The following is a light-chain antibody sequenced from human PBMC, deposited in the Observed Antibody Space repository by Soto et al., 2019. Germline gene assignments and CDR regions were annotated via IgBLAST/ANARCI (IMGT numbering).Light chain of an antibody. CDR1: QSLTSSY. CDR2: GAS. V-gene: IGKV3-20*01. CDR3: QQYESSPPSYT. Sequence: EIVLTQSPGTLSLSPGERATLSCRASQSLTSSYLAWHQQKPGQAPRLLIYGASSRATGMPGRFSGSGSGTDFALTISRLEPVDFAVYYCQQYESSPPSYTFGQGTKLEIK. J-gene: IGKJ2*01.